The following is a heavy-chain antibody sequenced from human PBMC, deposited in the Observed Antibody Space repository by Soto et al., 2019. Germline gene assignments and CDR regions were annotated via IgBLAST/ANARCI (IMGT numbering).Heavy chain of an antibody. D-gene: IGHD5-18*01. CDR2: IYYSGGT. CDR3: ASVDTATPRRIDY. CDR1: GASINSLAYF. J-gene: IGHJ4*02. V-gene: IGHV4-31*03. Sequence: QVQLRESGPGLVKPSQTLSLTCSVSGASINSLAYFWSWIRQHPGKGLQWIGYIYYSGGTYYKPSLKGRVTVSLDTSKNQFSLKMTSVTAADTAVYYCASVDTATPRRIDYWGQGTLVTVSS.